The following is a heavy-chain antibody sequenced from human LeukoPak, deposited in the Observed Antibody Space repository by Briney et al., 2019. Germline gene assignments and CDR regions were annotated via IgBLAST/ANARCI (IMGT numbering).Heavy chain of an antibody. CDR1: GGTFSSYA. D-gene: IGHD3-9*01. CDR3: ARELLPYYDILTGYYLSAFDI. Sequence: ASVKVSCKASGGTFSSYAISWVRQAPGQGLEWMGGIIPIFGTANYAQKLQGRVTITADESTSTAYMELSSLRPEDTAVYYCARELLPYYDILTGYYLSAFDIWGQGTMVTVSP. V-gene: IGHV1-69*13. J-gene: IGHJ3*02. CDR2: IIPIFGTA.